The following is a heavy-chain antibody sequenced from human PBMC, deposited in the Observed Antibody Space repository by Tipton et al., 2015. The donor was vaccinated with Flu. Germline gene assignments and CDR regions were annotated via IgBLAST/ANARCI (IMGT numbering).Heavy chain of an antibody. D-gene: IGHD5-12*01. Sequence: GSLRLSCAASGFTVSSKYMGWVRQAPGKGLQWVSVIYRGGTTYVADSVKGRCAISRDNSKNTLYLQWNSLTTEDTAVYYCATLGNSGTDGFDIWDQG. V-gene: IGHV3-66*02. CDR3: ATLGNSGTDGFDI. CDR1: GFTVSSKY. J-gene: IGHJ3*02. CDR2: IYRGGTT.